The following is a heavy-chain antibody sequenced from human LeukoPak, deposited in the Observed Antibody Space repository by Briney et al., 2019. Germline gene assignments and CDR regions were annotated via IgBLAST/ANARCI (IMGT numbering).Heavy chain of an antibody. CDR2: ISSSGSSM. D-gene: IGHD3-9*01. Sequence: GGSLRLSCAASGFTFSDYYMNWIRQVPGKGLEWVSYISSSGSSMNYADSVKGRFTISRDNAKNSLYLQMNSLRAEDTAVYYCARGDWYSFDYWGQGALVTVSS. V-gene: IGHV3-11*01. CDR3: ARGDWYSFDY. J-gene: IGHJ4*02. CDR1: GFTFSDYY.